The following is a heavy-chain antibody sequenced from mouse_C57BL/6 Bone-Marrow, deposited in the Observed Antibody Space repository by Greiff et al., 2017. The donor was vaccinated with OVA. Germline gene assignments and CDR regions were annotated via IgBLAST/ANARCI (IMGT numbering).Heavy chain of an antibody. CDR3: ARKGNYGMDY. J-gene: IGHJ4*01. CDR2: IYPGDGDT. V-gene: IGHV1-82*01. Sequence: QVQLQQSGPGLVKPGASFKISCKASGYAFSSSWMNWVKQRPGKGLEWIGRIYPGDGDTNYNGKFKGKATLTADKSSSTAYMQLSSLTSEDSAVYFCARKGNYGMDYWGQGTSVTVSS. CDR1: GYAFSSSW.